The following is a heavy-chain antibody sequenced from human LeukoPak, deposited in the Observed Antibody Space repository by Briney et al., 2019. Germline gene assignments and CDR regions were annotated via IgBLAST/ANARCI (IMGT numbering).Heavy chain of an antibody. J-gene: IGHJ4*02. Sequence: PGGSLRLSCAASGFTFSSSAVSWVRQAPGKGLEWVSGISGSGGSTYYADSVKGRFTISRDNSKNTLYLQMNTLRAEDTAVYYCAKVDSGSYYYFDYWGQGTLVTVSS. CDR2: ISGSGGST. CDR3: AKVDSGSYYYFDY. D-gene: IGHD1-26*01. CDR1: GFTFSSSA. V-gene: IGHV3-23*01.